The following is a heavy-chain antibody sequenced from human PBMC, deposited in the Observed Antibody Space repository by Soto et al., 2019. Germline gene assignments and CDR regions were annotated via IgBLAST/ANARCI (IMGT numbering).Heavy chain of an antibody. CDR3: ARDGVTGGLYFDY. V-gene: IGHV3-7*01. CDR2: INQDGNEK. Sequence: GGSLSLSCAACGFSFSSHWMCWVRQAPGKGLEWVATINQDGNEKYYVDSVKGRFTISRDNAKNSLYLQVNSLRAEDTAVYYCARDGVTGGLYFDYWGQGALVTVSS. J-gene: IGHJ4*02. D-gene: IGHD1-26*01. CDR1: GFSFSSHW.